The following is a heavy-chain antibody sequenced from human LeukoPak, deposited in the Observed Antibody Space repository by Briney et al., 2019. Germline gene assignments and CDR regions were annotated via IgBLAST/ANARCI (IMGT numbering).Heavy chain of an antibody. Sequence: GGSLRLSCVASGFTVSSNYVSWVRQAPGKGLEWVSVIYSGGSTYYADSVKGRFTISRDNSKNTLYLQMNSLRAEDTAVYYCARALGYCSSTSCYPYYFDYWGQGTLVTVSS. V-gene: IGHV3-53*01. J-gene: IGHJ4*02. CDR2: IYSGGST. CDR3: ARALGYCSSTSCYPYYFDY. CDR1: GFTVSSNY. D-gene: IGHD2-2*01.